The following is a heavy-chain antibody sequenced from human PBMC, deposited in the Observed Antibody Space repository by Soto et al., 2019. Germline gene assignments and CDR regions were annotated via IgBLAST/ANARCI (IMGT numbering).Heavy chain of an antibody. J-gene: IGHJ4*02. CDR2: IYYSGST. CDR1: GGSISSYY. V-gene: IGHV4-59*01. CDR3: ARAGEDGDYDRSFDY. Sequence: SETLSLTCTVSGGSISSYYWSWIRQPPGKGLEWIGYIYYSGSTNYNPSLKSRVTISVDTSKNQFSLKLSSATAADTAVYYCARAGEDGDYDRSFDYWGQGTLVTVSS. D-gene: IGHD4-17*01.